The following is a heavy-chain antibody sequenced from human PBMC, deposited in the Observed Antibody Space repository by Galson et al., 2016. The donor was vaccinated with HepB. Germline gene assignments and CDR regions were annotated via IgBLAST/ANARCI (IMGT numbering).Heavy chain of an antibody. Sequence: SVKVSCKASGYTFTYRYLHWVRQAPGQALEWMGWITPFNGNTYYAQKFQDRVTFTRDRSMSTAYMGLRGLRSEDTAMYYCAGTSVEMATIGVSTDGMDVWGQGTTVTVSS. CDR2: ITPFNGNT. J-gene: IGHJ6*02. D-gene: IGHD5-24*01. CDR1: GYTFTYRY. CDR3: AGTSVEMATIGVSTDGMDV. V-gene: IGHV1-45*02.